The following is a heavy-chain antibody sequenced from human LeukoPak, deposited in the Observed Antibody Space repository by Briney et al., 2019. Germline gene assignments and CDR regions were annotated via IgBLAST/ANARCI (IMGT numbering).Heavy chain of an antibody. CDR3: ARVAKERVGGVYYFDY. CDR2: IGTAGDT. V-gene: IGHV3-13*01. Sequence: GGSLRLSCAASGLTFSDYDMHWVRQATGKGLEWVSAIGTAGDTYYTGSVKGRFTITRENAKNSLYLQMNSLRAGDTAVYYCARVAKERVGGVYYFDYWGQGTLVTVSS. CDR1: GLTFSDYD. D-gene: IGHD1-1*01. J-gene: IGHJ4*02.